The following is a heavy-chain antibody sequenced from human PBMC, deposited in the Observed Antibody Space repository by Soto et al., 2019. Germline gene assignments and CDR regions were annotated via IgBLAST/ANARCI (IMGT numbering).Heavy chain of an antibody. CDR2: IIPIFGTA. CDR1: GGTFSSYA. V-gene: IGHV1-69*12. Sequence: QVQLVQSGAEVKKPGSSVKVSCKASGGTFSSYAISWVRQAPGQGLEWMGGIIPIFGTANYAQKFQGRVTIPANESTSTSYMEMTSLRAEETALDYRARPDYDGNSGLDYWGQGTLVTVSS. D-gene: IGHD4-17*01. CDR3: ARPDYDGNSGLDY. J-gene: IGHJ4*02.